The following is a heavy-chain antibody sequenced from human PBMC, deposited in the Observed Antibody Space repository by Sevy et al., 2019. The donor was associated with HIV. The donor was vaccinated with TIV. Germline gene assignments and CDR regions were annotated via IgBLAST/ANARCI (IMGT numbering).Heavy chain of an antibody. Sequence: SETLSLTCTVSGGSISGYYWSWIRQPPGKGLEWIGYIYYSGSTDYNPSLKSRVTISVDTSKSQFSLKLSSVTAADTAVYYCARVPCSSTSCYGYYFDYWGQGTLVTVSS. D-gene: IGHD2-2*01. CDR1: GGSISGYY. V-gene: IGHV4-59*01. CDR3: ARVPCSSTSCYGYYFDY. J-gene: IGHJ4*02. CDR2: IYYSGST.